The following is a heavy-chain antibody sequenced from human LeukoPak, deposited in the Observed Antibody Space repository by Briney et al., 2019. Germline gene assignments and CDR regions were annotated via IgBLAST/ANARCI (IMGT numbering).Heavy chain of an antibody. CDR3: ARDVLAAGATGTFDI. CDR1: GFTFSDYY. Sequence: PGGSLRLSCAASGFTFSDYYMGWIRQTPGKGLEWVSYISSSGSTMFYADSVKGRFTISRDNAKTSLYLQMNSLRAEDTAVYYCARDVLAAGATGTFDIWGQGTMVTVSS. D-gene: IGHD1-14*01. J-gene: IGHJ3*02. CDR2: ISSSGSTM. V-gene: IGHV3-11*01.